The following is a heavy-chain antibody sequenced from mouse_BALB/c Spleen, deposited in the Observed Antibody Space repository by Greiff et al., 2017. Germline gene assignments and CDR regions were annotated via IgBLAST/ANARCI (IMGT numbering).Heavy chain of an antibody. CDR3: ARSAFEGYSFAY. V-gene: IGHV7-3*02. J-gene: IGHJ3*01. Sequence: EVKLVESGGGLVQPGGSLRLSCATSGFTFTDYYMSWVRQPPGKALEWLGFIRNKANGYTTEYSASVKGRFTISRDNSQSILYLQMNTLRAEDSATYYCARSAFEGYSFAYWGQGTLVTVSA. CDR1: GFTFTDYY. D-gene: IGHD2-3*01. CDR2: IRNKANGYTT.